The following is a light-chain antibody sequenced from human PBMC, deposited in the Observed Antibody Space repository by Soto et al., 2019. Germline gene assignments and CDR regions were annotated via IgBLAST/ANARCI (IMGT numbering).Light chain of an antibody. CDR2: KAS. V-gene: IGKV1-5*03. J-gene: IGKJ1*01. CDR1: QSISSW. Sequence: DIQMTQSPSTLSASVGDRVTIICRASQSISSWLAWYQQKGGKAPKLLISKASNLDSGVPSRFSGSGSGTDFTLTISSLQPEDFATYYCQQSYSTPWTFGQGTKVDIK. CDR3: QQSYSTPWT.